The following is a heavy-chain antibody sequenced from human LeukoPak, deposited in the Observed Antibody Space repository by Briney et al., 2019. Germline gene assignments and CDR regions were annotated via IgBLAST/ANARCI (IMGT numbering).Heavy chain of an antibody. CDR3: ARRTPSIRSYDYVWGSYPKWFDY. CDR2: INPNSGGT. J-gene: IGHJ4*02. V-gene: IGHV1-2*02. D-gene: IGHD3-16*02. CDR1: GYTFTGYY. Sequence: ASVKVSCKASGYTFTGYYMHWVRQAPGQGLEWMGWINPNSGGTNCAQKFQGRVTMTRDTSISTAYMELSRLRSDDTAVYYCARRTPSIRSYDYVWGSYPKWFDYWGQGTLVTDSS.